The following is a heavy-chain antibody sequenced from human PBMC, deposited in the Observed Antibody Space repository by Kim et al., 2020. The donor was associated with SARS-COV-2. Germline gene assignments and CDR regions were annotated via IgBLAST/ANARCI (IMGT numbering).Heavy chain of an antibody. CDR2: ISSSSSYT. CDR1: GFTFSDYY. J-gene: IGHJ4*02. V-gene: IGHV3-11*06. D-gene: IGHD3-10*02. CDR3: ARMLGELLFGNPGYYFDY. Sequence: GGSLRLSCAASGFTFSDYYMSWIRQAPGKGLEWVSYISSSSSYTNYADSVKGRFTISRDNAKNSLYLQMNSLRAEDTAVYYCARMLGELLFGNPGYYFDYWGQGTLVTVSS.